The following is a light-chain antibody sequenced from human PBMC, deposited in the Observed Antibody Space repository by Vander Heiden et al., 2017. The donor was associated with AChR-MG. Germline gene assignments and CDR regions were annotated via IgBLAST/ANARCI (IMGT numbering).Light chain of an antibody. V-gene: IGLV1-40*01. CDR3: HSYDGSLSGPEIL. J-gene: IGLJ2*01. CDR1: SHDIGAGYD. Sequence: QSVLTQPPSVSRAPGQRVTISCTGSSHDIGAGYDVHWYQQLPGTAPKLLIYGNSNRPSGVPDRFSASKSGTSASLAITGLQAEDEADYYCHSYDGSLSGPEILFGGGTKLTVL. CDR2: GNS.